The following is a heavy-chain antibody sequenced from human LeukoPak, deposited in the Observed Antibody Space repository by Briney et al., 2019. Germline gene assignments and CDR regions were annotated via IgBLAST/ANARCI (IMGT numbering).Heavy chain of an antibody. D-gene: IGHD5-18*01. CDR3: ARWAGVTDY. CDR1: GVTFSSYA. V-gene: IGHV3-7*01. Sequence: GGSLRLSCAASGVTFSSYAMHWVCQAPGKGLEGGANIKQDGSEEYYADSVQGRFTNSRDNGKTSLNLQMNRLRGEDTAVYSCARWAGVTDYWGQGTLVTVS. CDR2: IKQDGSEE. J-gene: IGHJ4*02.